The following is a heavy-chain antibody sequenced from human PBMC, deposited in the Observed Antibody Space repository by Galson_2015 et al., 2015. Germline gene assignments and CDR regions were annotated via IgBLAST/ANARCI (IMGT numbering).Heavy chain of an antibody. CDR2: ITTSGGGA. J-gene: IGHJ4*01. V-gene: IGHV3-23*01. CDR3: ARRASYSFDY. Sequence: SLRLSCAASGFTFSSYAMSWVRQAPGKGLQWVSAITTSGGGAYYADSVKGRFTISRDDSKNTLYLQMNSLRAEDTAVYYCARRASYSFDYWCHGTLVTVSS. CDR1: GFTFSSYA.